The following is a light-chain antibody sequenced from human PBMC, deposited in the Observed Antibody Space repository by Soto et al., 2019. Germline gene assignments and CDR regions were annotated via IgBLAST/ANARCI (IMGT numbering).Light chain of an antibody. Sequence: EIVMAQSPGTLSVSPGERVTFSCRASQSVSSNLAWYQQKPGQTPRLLIYGASTRATGIPARFSGSGSGTDITLTISSLEPEDFAVYYCQQRSNWPPITFGQGTRLEIK. CDR3: QQRSNWPPIT. CDR2: GAS. V-gene: IGKV3-11*01. J-gene: IGKJ5*01. CDR1: QSVSSN.